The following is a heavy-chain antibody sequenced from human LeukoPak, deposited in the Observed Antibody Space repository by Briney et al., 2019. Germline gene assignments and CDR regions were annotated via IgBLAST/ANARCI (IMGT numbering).Heavy chain of an antibody. V-gene: IGHV1-2*02. CDR3: ARGNYESRLSSSDY. Sequence: ASVKVSCKASGYTFTDYYMHWVRQAPGQGLEWLGWINPNSGGTNYAQKFQGRVTMTTDTSTTTAYMELRGLRSDDTAVYYCARGNYESRLSSSDYWGQGTLVTVSS. D-gene: IGHD3-22*01. CDR2: INPNSGGT. J-gene: IGHJ4*02. CDR1: GYTFTDYY.